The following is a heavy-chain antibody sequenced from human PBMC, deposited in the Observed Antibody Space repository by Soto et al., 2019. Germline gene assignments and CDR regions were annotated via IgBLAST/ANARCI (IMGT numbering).Heavy chain of an antibody. CDR1: GFTVSSNY. CDR2: IYSGGST. J-gene: IGHJ6*03. CDR3: ARDESDIVGTRYYYYMGV. D-gene: IGHD2-15*01. V-gene: IGHV3-66*01. Sequence: EVQVVESGGGLVQPGGSLRLSCAASGFTVSSNYMSWVRQAPGKGLEWVSVIYSGGSTFYADSVKGRFTISRDNSKNTLYLQMNSLRAEDTAVYYCARDESDIVGTRYYYYMGVWGKGTTVTVSS.